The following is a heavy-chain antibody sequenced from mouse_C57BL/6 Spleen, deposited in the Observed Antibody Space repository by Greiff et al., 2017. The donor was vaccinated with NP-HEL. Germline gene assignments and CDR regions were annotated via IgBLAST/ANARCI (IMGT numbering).Heavy chain of an antibody. D-gene: IGHD2-4*01. CDR3: ARRYDYEGYAMDY. V-gene: IGHV5-17*01. CDR1: GFTFSDYG. J-gene: IGHJ4*01. Sequence: EVKLMESGGGLVKPGGSLKLSCAASGFTFSDYGMHWVRQAPEKGLEWVAYISSGSSTIYYADTVKGRFTISRDNAKNTLFLQMTSLRSEDTAMYYCARRYDYEGYAMDYWGQGTSVTVSS. CDR2: ISSGSSTI.